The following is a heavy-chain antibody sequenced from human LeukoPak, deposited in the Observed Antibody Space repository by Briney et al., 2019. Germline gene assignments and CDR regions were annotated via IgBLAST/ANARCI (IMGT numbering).Heavy chain of an antibody. D-gene: IGHD4-17*01. CDR2: ISWNSGNI. CDR1: GFTFDDYA. CDR3: AKGQRFYGEYYFDY. J-gene: IGHJ4*02. Sequence: GGSLRLSCAASGFTFDDYAMHWVRQAPGKGLEWVSGISWNSGNIDYADSVKGRFTISRDNAKNSLYLQMNSLRAEDTAVYYCAKGQRFYGEYYFDYWGQGTLVTVSS. V-gene: IGHV3-9*01.